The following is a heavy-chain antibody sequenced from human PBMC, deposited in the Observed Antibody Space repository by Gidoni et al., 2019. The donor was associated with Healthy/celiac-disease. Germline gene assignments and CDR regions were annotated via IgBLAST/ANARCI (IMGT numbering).Heavy chain of an antibody. CDR2: IKKDGSEK. D-gene: IGHD2-15*01. V-gene: IGHV3-7*01. J-gene: IGHJ6*02. CDR3: ARDRILGWADYYYYGMDV. Sequence: VANIKKDGSEKYYVDSVKGRFTISRDNAKNSLHLQMYSLRAEDTAVYYCARDRILGWADYYYYGMDVWGQGTTVTVSS.